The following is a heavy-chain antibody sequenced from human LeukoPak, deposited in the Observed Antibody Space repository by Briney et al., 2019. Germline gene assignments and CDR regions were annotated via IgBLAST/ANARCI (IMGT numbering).Heavy chain of an antibody. CDR3: AKEAGLAVAGPSETFDY. J-gene: IGHJ4*02. CDR1: GFTFSSYG. V-gene: IGHV3-30*18. D-gene: IGHD6-19*01. Sequence: GGSLRLSCAASGFTFSSYGMHWVRQAPGKGLEWVAGISYDGSSKTHADSLKGRFTISRDKSENTLYLQMNSLGAEDTAVYYCAKEAGLAVAGPSETFDYWGQGTLVTVSS. CDR2: ISYDGSSK.